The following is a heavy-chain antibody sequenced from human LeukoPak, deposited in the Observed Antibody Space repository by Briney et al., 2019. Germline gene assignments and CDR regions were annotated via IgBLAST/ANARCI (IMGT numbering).Heavy chain of an antibody. CDR3: ASGFGRISSGYYHDAFDI. D-gene: IGHD3-22*01. Sequence: GASVKVSCKASGYTSTGYYMHWVRQAPGQGREWMGWINPNSGGTNYAQKFQGRVTMTRDTSISTAYMELSRLRSDDTAVYYCASGFGRISSGYYHDAFDIWGQGTMVTVSS. CDR1: GYTSTGYY. V-gene: IGHV1-2*02. CDR2: INPNSGGT. J-gene: IGHJ3*02.